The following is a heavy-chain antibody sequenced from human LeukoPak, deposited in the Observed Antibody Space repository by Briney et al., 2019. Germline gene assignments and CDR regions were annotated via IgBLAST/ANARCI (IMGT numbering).Heavy chain of an antibody. CDR2: INPNSGGT. V-gene: IGHV1-2*02. J-gene: IGHJ5*02. Sequence: GASVKVSCKASGYSFTDYYINWVRQAPGQGLEWMGWINPNSGGTNYAQKFQGRVTMTTDTSMSTAYMELSRLTSDDTAVYYCARAGGRSWFDPWGQGTLVTVSS. CDR3: ARAGGRSWFDP. CDR1: GYSFTDYY.